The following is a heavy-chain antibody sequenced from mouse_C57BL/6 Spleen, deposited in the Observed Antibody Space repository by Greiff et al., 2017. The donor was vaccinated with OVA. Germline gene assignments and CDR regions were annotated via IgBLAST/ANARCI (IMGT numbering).Heavy chain of an antibody. CDR2: IYPRDGST. J-gene: IGHJ2*01. V-gene: IGHV1-78*01. CDR1: GYTFTDHT. CDR3: AREGITTVVFDY. Sequence: VQLQQSDAELVKPGASVKISCKVSGYTFTDHTIHWMQQRPEQGLEWIGYIYPRDGSTKYTEKFKGKATLTADKTSSTAYMQLNSLTSEDSAVYCCAREGITTVVFDYWGQGTTLTVSS. D-gene: IGHD1-1*01.